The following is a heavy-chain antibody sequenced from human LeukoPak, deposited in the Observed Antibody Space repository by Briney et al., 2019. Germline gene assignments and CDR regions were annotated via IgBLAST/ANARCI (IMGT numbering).Heavy chain of an antibody. CDR3: ARHYGRGFWSGYYTSYFDY. D-gene: IGHD3-3*01. V-gene: IGHV4-34*01. J-gene: IGHJ4*02. CDR2: INHSGST. Sequence: SETLSLTCAVYGGSFSGYYWSWIRQPPGKGLEWIGEINHSGSTNYNPSLKSRVTISVDTSKNQFSLKLSSVTAADTAVYYCARHYGRGFWSGYYTSYFDYWGQGTLVTVSS. CDR1: GGSFSGYY.